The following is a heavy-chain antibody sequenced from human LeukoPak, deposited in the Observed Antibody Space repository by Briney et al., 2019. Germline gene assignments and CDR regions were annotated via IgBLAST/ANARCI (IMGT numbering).Heavy chain of an antibody. J-gene: IGHJ6*02. CDR3: ARWGWAFGVVIRPLYYYGMDV. D-gene: IGHD3-3*01. CDR1: GGSISSSSYY. V-gene: IGHV4-39*07. CDR2: IYYSGST. Sequence: PSETLSLTCTVSGGSISSSSYYWGWIRQPPGKGLEWIGSIYYSGSTNYNPSLKSRVTISVDTSKNQFSLKLSSVTAADTAVYYCARWGWAFGVVIRPLYYYGMDVWGQGTTVTVSS.